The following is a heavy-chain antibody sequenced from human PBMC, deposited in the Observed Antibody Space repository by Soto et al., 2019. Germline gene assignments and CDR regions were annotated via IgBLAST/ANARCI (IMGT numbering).Heavy chain of an antibody. J-gene: IGHJ4*02. V-gene: IGHV3-30-3*01. CDR2: ISYDGSNK. CDR3: ARGTIVADPHDY. D-gene: IGHD5-12*01. CDR1: GFTFISYA. Sequence: GGSLRLSCAASGFTFISYAMRWVRQAPGKGLEWVAVISYDGSNKYYADSVKGRFTISRDNSKNTLYLQMNSLRAEDTAVYYCARGTIVADPHDYWGQGTLVTVSS.